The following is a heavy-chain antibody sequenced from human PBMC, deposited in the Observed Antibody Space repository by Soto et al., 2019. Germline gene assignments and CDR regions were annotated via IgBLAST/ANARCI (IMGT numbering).Heavy chain of an antibody. V-gene: IGHV2-5*02. J-gene: IGHJ4*02. CDR2: IYWDDDK. CDR1: GFSLSTSGVG. D-gene: IGHD2-15*01. CDR3: AHRPSYCSGGSCYSGFDY. Sequence: QITLKESGPTLVKPTQTLTLTCTFSGFSLSTSGVGVGWIRQPPGKALEWLALIYWDDDKRYSPSLKSRLTITKDTAKNQVVLTMTNMDPVDTATYYCAHRPSYCSGGSCYSGFDYWGQGTLVTVSS.